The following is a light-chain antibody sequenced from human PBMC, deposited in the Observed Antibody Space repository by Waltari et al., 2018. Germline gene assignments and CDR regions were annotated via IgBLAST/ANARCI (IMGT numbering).Light chain of an antibody. Sequence: QSVLTQPPSASGTPGQRVTLSCSGGSSNIGSNTINWYQQSLGTAPKSLINPNNHRPSGVPDRFSGSKSGTSASLAISGLQSEDEADYYCASWDDSLNAWVFGGGTKLTVL. CDR3: ASWDDSLNAWV. CDR1: SSNIGSNT. V-gene: IGLV1-44*01. J-gene: IGLJ3*02. CDR2: PNN.